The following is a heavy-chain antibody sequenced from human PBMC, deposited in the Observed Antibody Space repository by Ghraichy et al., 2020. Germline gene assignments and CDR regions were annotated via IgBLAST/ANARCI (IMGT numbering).Heavy chain of an antibody. D-gene: IGHD4-17*01. J-gene: IGHJ6*02. Sequence: LSLTCAASGFTFSSYAMSWVRQAPGKGLEWVSAISGSGGSTYYADSVKGRFTISRDNSKNTLYLQMNSLRAEDTAVYYCAKAVTTNYYYGMDVWGQGTTVTVSS. CDR2: ISGSGGST. V-gene: IGHV3-23*01. CDR3: AKAVTTNYYYGMDV. CDR1: GFTFSSYA.